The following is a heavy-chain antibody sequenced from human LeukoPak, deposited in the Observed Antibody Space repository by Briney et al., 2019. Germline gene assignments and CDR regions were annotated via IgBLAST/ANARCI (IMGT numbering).Heavy chain of an antibody. CDR3: ARSGYSGSYLLGGGREYYYYYMDV. Sequence: GGSLKISCKGSGYSFTSYWIGWVRQLPGKGLEWMGIIYPGDSDTRYSPSFQGQVTISADKSSSTAYLQWSSLKASDTAMYYCARSGYSGSYLLGGGREYYYYYMDVWGKGTTVTISS. J-gene: IGHJ6*03. V-gene: IGHV5-51*01. D-gene: IGHD1-26*01. CDR2: IYPGDSDT. CDR1: GYSFTSYW.